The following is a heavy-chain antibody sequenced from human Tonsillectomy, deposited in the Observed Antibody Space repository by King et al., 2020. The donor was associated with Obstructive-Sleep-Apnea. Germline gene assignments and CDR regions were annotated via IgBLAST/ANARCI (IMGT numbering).Heavy chain of an antibody. CDR1: SYSIGSGFH. CDR2: VSHSGTT. Sequence: VQLQESGPGLVKTSETLSLTCTVSSYSIGSGFHWGWIRQSLGRGLEWIGTVSHSGTTYYSPSLKSRVTISLDSPMDQFSLKLTSVTAADTAIYYCARDLLHRVVGATYFDSWGQGTLVTVSS. V-gene: IGHV4-38-2*02. J-gene: IGHJ4*02. D-gene: IGHD1-26*01. CDR3: ARDLLHRVVGATYFDS.